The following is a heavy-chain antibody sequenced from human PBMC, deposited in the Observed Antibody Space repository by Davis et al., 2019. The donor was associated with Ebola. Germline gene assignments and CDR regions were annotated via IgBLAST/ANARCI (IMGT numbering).Heavy chain of an antibody. J-gene: IGHJ6*02. CDR1: GGSISSSNW. CDR3: ARGGNGDYIYYYYGMDV. V-gene: IGHV4-39*01. CDR2: IYYSGST. Sequence: SETLSLTCAVSGGSISSSNWWSWVRQPPGKGLEWIGSIYYSGSTYYNPSLKSRVTISVDTSKNQFSLKLSSVTAADTAVYYCARGGNGDYIYYYYGMDVWGQGTTVTVSS. D-gene: IGHD4-17*01.